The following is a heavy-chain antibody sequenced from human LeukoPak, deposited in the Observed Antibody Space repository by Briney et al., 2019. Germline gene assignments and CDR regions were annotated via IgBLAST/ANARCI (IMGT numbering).Heavy chain of an antibody. CDR3: ARVQGNYDFWSGFFLYGMDV. J-gene: IGHJ6*02. V-gene: IGHV1-2*02. Sequence: ASVKVSCKASGYTFTGYYMHWVRQAPGQGLEWMGWINPNSGGTNYAQKFQGGVTMTRDTSISTAYMELSRLRSDDTAVYYCARVQGNYDFWSGFFLYGMDVWGQGTTVTVSS. D-gene: IGHD3-3*01. CDR2: INPNSGGT. CDR1: GYTFTGYY.